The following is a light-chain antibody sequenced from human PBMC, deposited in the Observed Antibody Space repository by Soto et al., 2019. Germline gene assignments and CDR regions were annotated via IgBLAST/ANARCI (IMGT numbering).Light chain of an antibody. Sequence: EIVMTQSPATLSVSPGERATLSCRASQSVSSNLAWYQQKPGQAPRLLIYGASTRATGIPARFSGSVSGTEITLTISSLQSEDFAVYYCQQYNNWPPPFTFCPGTKVDIK. CDR2: GAS. CDR1: QSVSSN. V-gene: IGKV3-15*01. CDR3: QQYNNWPPPFT. J-gene: IGKJ3*01.